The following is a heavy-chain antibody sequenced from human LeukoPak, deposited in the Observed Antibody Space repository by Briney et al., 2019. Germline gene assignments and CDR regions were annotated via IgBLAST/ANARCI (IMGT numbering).Heavy chain of an antibody. V-gene: IGHV5-51*01. J-gene: IGHJ4*02. Sequence: GESLQISCKGSGFTFTSYWIGWVRQMPGKGLEWMGIIYPGDSDTRYSPSFQGQVTISADKSVTTAYLHWSSLKAPDTAMYYCARQGDYEFDSWGQGTLVTVSS. CDR2: IYPGDSDT. CDR3: ARQGDYEFDS. D-gene: IGHD4-17*01. CDR1: GFTFTSYW.